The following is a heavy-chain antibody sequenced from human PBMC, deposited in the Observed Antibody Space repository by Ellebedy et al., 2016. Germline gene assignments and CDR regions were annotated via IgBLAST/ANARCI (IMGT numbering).Heavy chain of an antibody. CDR1: GYSFSSYW. CDR2: INPRDSET. D-gene: IGHD3-9*01. J-gene: IGHJ4*02. V-gene: IGHV5-51*01. Sequence: GESLKISCKGSGYSFSSYWIAWVRQMPGKGLEWMGIINPRDSETRYSPSFQGQVTISVNKFTNTAYLQWSSLRASDTAMYYCARRHDLLTGLYNWGQGTLVTVSS. CDR3: ARRHDLLTGLYN.